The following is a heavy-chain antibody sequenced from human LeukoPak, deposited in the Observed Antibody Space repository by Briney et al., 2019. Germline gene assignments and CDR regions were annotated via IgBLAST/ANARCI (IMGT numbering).Heavy chain of an antibody. CDR2: ISAYNGNT. CDR1: GYTFTSYG. CDR3: ARDSSGWYGSSPNFDY. Sequence: GASVKVSCKASGYTFTSYGISWVRQAPGQGLEWMGWISAYNGNTNYAQKLQGRVTMTTDTSTSTAYMELRSLRSDDTAVYYCARDSSGWYGSSPNFDYWGQGTLVTVSS. V-gene: IGHV1-18*01. D-gene: IGHD6-19*01. J-gene: IGHJ4*02.